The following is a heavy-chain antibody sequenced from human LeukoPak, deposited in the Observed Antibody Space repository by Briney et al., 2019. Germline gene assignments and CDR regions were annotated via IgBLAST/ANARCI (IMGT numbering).Heavy chain of an antibody. J-gene: IGHJ4*02. V-gene: IGHV1-3*01. CDR2: INAGNGNT. CDR1: GYTFTSYA. Sequence: ASVKASCKASGYTFTSYAMHWVCQAPGQRLEWMGWINAGNGNTKYSQKFQGRVTITRDTSASTAYMELSSLRSEDTAVYYCARGLYGDYVLSYFDYWGQGTLVTVSS. CDR3: ARGLYGDYVLSYFDY. D-gene: IGHD4-17*01.